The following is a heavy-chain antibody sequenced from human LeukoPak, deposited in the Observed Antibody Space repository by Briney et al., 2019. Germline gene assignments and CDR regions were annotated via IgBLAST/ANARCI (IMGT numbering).Heavy chain of an antibody. CDR1: GYTFTSYY. D-gene: IGHD1-26*01. CDR3: ARVYSGSYLSNFDY. Sequence: ASVKVSCTASGYTFTSYYMHWVRQAPGQGLEWMGIINPGGGSTSYAQRFQGRVTMTRDMSTSTVYMELSSLRSEDTVVYYCARVYSGSYLSNFDYWGQGTLVTVSS. J-gene: IGHJ4*02. V-gene: IGHV1-46*01. CDR2: INPGGGST.